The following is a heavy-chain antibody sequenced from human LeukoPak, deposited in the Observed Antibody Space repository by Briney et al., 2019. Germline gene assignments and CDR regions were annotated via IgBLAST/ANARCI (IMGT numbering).Heavy chain of an antibody. V-gene: IGHV3-48*02. CDR2: ISPSGSSR. CDR1: GFAFSRSG. J-gene: IGHJ4*02. D-gene: IGHD3-9*01. CDR3: ARDIPGALTGLCRGFDL. Sequence: PGGSLRLSCVASGFAFSRSGMNWVRQAPGKGLGWLSCISPSGSSRHYADSMKGRLIISRDNAKNSLYLQMNSLTDADKAVYYCARDIPGALTGLCRGFDLWGRGTRVSVSS.